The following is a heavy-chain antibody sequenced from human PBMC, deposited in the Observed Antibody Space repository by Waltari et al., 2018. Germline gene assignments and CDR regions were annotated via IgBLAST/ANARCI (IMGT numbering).Heavy chain of an antibody. J-gene: IGHJ4*02. CDR2: ITSTGDST. CDR1: GFTFSTYA. V-gene: IGHV3-23*04. Sequence: EVQLEESGGDLVQPGGSLRLSCTASGFTFSTYAMSWVRQAPGKGLEWVSSITSTGDSTSYADSVRGRFTISRDNSENTLFLQMNSLRAEDTAVYYCAKRLGYYCSSTSCYFDYWGQGTLVTVSS. CDR3: AKRLGYYCSSTSCYFDY. D-gene: IGHD2-2*01.